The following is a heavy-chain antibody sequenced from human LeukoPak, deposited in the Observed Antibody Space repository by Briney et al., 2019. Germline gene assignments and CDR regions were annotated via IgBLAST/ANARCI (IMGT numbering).Heavy chain of an antibody. CDR2: IYTSGNT. CDR3: ARDVGYYDILTGYYDY. CDR1: GGSINSYY. V-gene: IGHV4-4*07. D-gene: IGHD3-9*01. J-gene: IGHJ4*02. Sequence: SETLSLTCTVSGGSINSYYWSWIRQPAGKGLEWIGRIYTSGNTNYNPSLKSRVTMSVDTSKNQFSLRLSSVTAADTAVYYCARDVGYYDILTGYYDYWGQGTLVTVSS.